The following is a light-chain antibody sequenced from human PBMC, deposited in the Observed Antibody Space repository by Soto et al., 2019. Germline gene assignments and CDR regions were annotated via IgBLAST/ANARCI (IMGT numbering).Light chain of an antibody. J-gene: IGLJ3*02. CDR1: SPNIGSNS. V-gene: IGLV1-44*01. CDR2: SHN. Sequence: QSVLTQPPSASGTPGQRVTISCSGSSPNIGSNSVNWYQQLPGRAPKLLIYSHNQRPSGVPDRFSVSRSGTSASLAISGLQSEDEADYYCATWDDSLNGVVFGGGTKLTVL. CDR3: ATWDDSLNGVV.